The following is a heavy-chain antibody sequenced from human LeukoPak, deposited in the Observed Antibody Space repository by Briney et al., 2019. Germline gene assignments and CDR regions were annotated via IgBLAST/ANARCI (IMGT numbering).Heavy chain of an antibody. CDR2: INHSGST. CDR1: GGSFSGYY. Sequence: SETLSLTCAVYGGSFSGYYWSWIRQPPGKGLEWIGEINHSGSTNYNPSLKSRVTISVDTSKNQFSLKLSSVTAADTAVYYCARGGYRSSWFSFDYWGQGTLVTVSS. J-gene: IGHJ4*02. V-gene: IGHV4-34*01. CDR3: ARGGYRSSWFSFDY. D-gene: IGHD6-13*01.